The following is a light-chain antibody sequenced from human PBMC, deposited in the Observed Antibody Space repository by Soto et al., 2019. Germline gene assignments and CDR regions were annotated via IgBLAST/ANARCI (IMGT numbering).Light chain of an antibody. CDR2: DAS. Sequence: EVELTQSPATLSLSPGETATLSCRASQSVRNYLAWYQQKPGQAPRLLIYDASNRATGIPARFSGSGSGTDFTLTIRSLESEDFAVYYCQQRSNFITFGQGTRLEIK. V-gene: IGKV3-11*01. J-gene: IGKJ5*01. CDR3: QQRSNFIT. CDR1: QSVRNY.